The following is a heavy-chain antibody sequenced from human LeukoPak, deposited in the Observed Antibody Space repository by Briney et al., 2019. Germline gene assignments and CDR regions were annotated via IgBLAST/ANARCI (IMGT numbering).Heavy chain of an antibody. CDR3: ARGAFSGWYGPRGGDWFDP. CDR1: GYTFTSYG. Sequence: ASVKVSCKASGYTFTSYGISWVRQAPGQGLEWMGWISAYNGNTNYAQKLQGRVTMTTDTPTSTAYMELRSLRSDDTAVYYCARGAFSGWYGPRGGDWFDPWGQGTLVTVSS. J-gene: IGHJ5*02. CDR2: ISAYNGNT. V-gene: IGHV1-18*01. D-gene: IGHD6-19*01.